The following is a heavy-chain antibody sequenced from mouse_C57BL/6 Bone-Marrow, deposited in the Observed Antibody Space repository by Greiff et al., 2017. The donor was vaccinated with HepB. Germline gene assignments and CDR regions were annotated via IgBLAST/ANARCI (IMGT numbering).Heavy chain of an antibody. D-gene: IGHD2-5*01. J-gene: IGHJ4*01. CDR1: GFSLTSYG. CDR2: IWSGGST. Sequence: VQLQQSGPGLVQPSQSLSITCTVSGFSLTSYGVHWVRQSPGKGLEWLGVIWSGGSTDDNAAFISRLSISKDNSKSQVFFKMNSLQADDTAIYYCTNPSYSKYYAMDYWGQGTSVTVSS. V-gene: IGHV2-2*01. CDR3: TNPSYSKYYAMDY.